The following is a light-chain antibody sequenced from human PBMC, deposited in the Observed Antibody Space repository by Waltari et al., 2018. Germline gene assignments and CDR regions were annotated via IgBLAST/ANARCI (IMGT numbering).Light chain of an antibody. V-gene: IGKV3-11*01. CDR2: DAS. Sequence: VLTQYAATLSLSPGERATLSCRASQSVSTYLAWYQQRPGQAPRLLIYDASNRATGIPARFSGSESGTDFTLTISSLEPEDFAVYFCQQRINWPPFTFGGGTKVEIK. J-gene: IGKJ4*01. CDR3: QQRINWPPFT. CDR1: QSVSTY.